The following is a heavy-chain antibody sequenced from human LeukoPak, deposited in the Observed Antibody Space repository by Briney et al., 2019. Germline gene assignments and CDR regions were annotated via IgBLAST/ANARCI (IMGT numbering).Heavy chain of an antibody. Sequence: GASVKVSCKASGGTFSSYAISWVRQAPGQGLEWMGRIIPILGIANYAQKFQGRVTITADKSTSTAYMELSSLRSEDTAVYYCVRDRVVVVVAATRRAYYFDYWGQGTLVIVSS. CDR2: IIPILGIA. D-gene: IGHD2-15*01. CDR3: VRDRVVVVVAATRRAYYFDY. V-gene: IGHV1-69*04. CDR1: GGTFSSYA. J-gene: IGHJ4*02.